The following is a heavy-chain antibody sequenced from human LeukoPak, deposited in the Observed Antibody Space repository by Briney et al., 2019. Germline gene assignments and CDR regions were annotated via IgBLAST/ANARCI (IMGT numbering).Heavy chain of an antibody. CDR3: ARDGSARYYFDY. CDR2: IYYSGST. J-gene: IGHJ4*02. CDR1: GGSISTYY. Sequence: SETLSLTCTVSGGSISTYYWNWIRQPPGKGLEWIGYIYYSGSTNYNPSLKSRVTISVDTSKNQISLKLSSVAAADTAMYYCARDGSARYYFDYWGQGTLVTVSS. V-gene: IGHV4-59*01.